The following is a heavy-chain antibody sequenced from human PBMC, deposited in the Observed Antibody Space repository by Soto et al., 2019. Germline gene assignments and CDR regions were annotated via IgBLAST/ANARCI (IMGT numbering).Heavy chain of an antibody. CDR1: GGSISSSSYY. V-gene: IGHV4-39*01. Sequence: PSETLSLTCTVSGGSISSSSYYWGWIRQPPGKGLEWIGSIYYSGSTYYNPSLKSRVTISVDTSKNQFSLKLSSVTAADTAVYYCARHGTAEHHVDTAMVFDYWGQGTLVTVSS. CDR2: IYYSGST. CDR3: ARHGTAEHHVDTAMVFDY. D-gene: IGHD5-18*01. J-gene: IGHJ4*02.